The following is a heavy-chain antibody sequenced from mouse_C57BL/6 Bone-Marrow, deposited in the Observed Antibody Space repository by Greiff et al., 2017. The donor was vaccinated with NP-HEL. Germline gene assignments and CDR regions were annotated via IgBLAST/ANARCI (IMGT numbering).Heavy chain of an antibody. J-gene: IGHJ3*01. Sequence: VQLKESGPGLVKPSQSLSLTCSVTGYSITSGYYWNWTRQFPGNKLEWMGYISYDGSTNYNPSLKNRISITRDTSKNQFFLKLNSVTTEDTATYYYARGPPWFAYWGQGTLVTVSA. CDR2: ISYDGST. CDR1: GYSITSGYY. D-gene: IGHD6-1*01. V-gene: IGHV3-6*01. CDR3: ARGPPWFAY.